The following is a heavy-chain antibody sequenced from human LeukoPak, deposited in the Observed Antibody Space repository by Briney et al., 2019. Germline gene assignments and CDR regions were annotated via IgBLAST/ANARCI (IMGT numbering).Heavy chain of an antibody. V-gene: IGHV4-61*02. J-gene: IGHJ4*02. CDR2: IYTSGST. D-gene: IGHD3-3*01. Sequence: SETLSLTCTVSGGSISSGSYYWSWIRQPAGKGLEWIGRIYTSGSTYYNPSLKSRVTISVDTSKNQFSLKLSSVTAADTAVYYCARGDFWSGYALYYFDYWGQGTLVTVSS. CDR1: GGSISSGSYY. CDR3: ARGDFWSGYALYYFDY.